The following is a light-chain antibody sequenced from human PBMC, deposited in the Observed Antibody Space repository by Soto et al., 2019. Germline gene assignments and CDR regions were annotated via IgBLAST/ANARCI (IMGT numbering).Light chain of an antibody. CDR2: GAS. V-gene: IGKV3-20*01. CDR1: QIVSNIY. J-gene: IGKJ1*01. CDR3: QQYGSSQWT. Sequence: EIVLTQSPGTLSLSPGETATVSCRASQIVSNIYLAWYQQKPGQAPRLLIYGASSRATGIPDRFSGSGSGTDFTLTISRLEPEDFAVYYCQQYGSSQWTFGQGTKVDIK.